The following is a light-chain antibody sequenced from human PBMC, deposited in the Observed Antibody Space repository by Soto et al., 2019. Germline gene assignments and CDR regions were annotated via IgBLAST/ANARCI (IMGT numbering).Light chain of an antibody. CDR1: TSNIGAGNN. CDR3: HSYDRSLSAYV. CDR2: ANN. Sequence: QSVLTQPPSVSGAPGQRVSISCTGRTSNIGAGNNVHWYQQFPGTAPKLLIYANNNRPSGVPDRFSGSKSGASASLAITGLHAEDEADYHCHSYDRSLSAYVFGSGTMVTV. V-gene: IGLV1-40*01. J-gene: IGLJ1*01.